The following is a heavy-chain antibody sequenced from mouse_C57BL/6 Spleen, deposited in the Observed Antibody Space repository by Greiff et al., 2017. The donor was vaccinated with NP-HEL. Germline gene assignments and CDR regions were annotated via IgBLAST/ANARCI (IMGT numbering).Heavy chain of an antibody. J-gene: IGHJ2*01. Sequence: EVQLVESGAELVRPGASVKLSCTASGFNIKDDYMHWVKQRPEQGLEWIGWIDPENGDTEYASKFQGKATITADTSSKTAYLQLSSLTSEDTAVYYCTTYGGYWGQGTTLTVSS. CDR3: TTYGGY. CDR1: GFNIKDDY. CDR2: IDPENGDT. V-gene: IGHV14-4*01. D-gene: IGHD1-1*02.